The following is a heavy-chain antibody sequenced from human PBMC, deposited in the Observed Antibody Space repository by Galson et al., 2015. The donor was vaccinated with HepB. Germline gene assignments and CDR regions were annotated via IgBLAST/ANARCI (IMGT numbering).Heavy chain of an antibody. CDR2: ISPYNRDT. V-gene: IGHV1-18*01. J-gene: IGHJ5*02. CDR1: GGTFSSYA. Sequence: SVKVSCKASGGTFSSYAISWARQAPGQGLEWVGWISPYNRDTNYARKLQGRVTMTTDTSTNTAYMELRSLRSDDTAVYYCARGALVVVINATQNNWFDPWGQGTPVTVSS. D-gene: IGHD2-15*01. CDR3: ARGALVVVINATQNNWFDP.